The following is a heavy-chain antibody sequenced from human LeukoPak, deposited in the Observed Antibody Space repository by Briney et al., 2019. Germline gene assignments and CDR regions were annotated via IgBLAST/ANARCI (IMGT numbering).Heavy chain of an antibody. CDR3: ARDRGYDSSPHYFDY. V-gene: IGHV1-69*04. D-gene: IGHD3-22*01. CDR1: GGTFSSYA. CDR2: IIPILGIA. J-gene: IGHJ4*02. Sequence: SVKVSCKASGGTFSSYAISWVRQAPGQGLEWMGRIIPILGIANYAQKFQGRVTITADKSTSTAYMELSSLRSEDTAVYYCARDRGYDSSPHYFDYWGQGTLVTVSS.